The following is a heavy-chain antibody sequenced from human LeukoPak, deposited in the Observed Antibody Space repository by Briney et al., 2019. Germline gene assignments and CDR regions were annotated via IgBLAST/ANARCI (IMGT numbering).Heavy chain of an antibody. J-gene: IGHJ4*02. D-gene: IGHD6-13*01. CDR1: VFTFSSYA. CDR3: AKDRAQQLVLDF. CDR2: IIGSGST. V-gene: IGHV3-23*01. Sequence: GGSLRLSCGASVFTFSSYAMSWVRQAPGKGLEWVSAIIGSGSTYYADSVKGRFTISRDNSKNTLFLQMNSLRAEDTAVYYCAKDRAQQLVLDFWGQGTLVTVSS.